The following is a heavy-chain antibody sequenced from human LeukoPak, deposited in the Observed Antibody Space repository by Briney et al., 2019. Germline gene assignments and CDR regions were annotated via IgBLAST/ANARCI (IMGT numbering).Heavy chain of an antibody. D-gene: IGHD2-2*01. Sequence: GASVKVSCKASGYTFTGYYIHWVRQAPGQGLEWMGWINPNSGDTNYAQKIQGRVTMTRDASISTAYMELSSLKSDDTAVYYCARAKWESSTTCYGAWGQGTLVTVSS. J-gene: IGHJ5*02. CDR1: GYTFTGYY. CDR3: ARAKWESSTTCYGA. CDR2: INPNSGDT. V-gene: IGHV1-2*02.